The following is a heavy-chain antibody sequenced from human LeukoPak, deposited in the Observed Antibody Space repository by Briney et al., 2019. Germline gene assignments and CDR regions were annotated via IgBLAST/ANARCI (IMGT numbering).Heavy chain of an antibody. CDR3: AKDSKGAKYYDILTGLRLFFDY. Sequence: GSLRLSCAASGFTFSSYAMSWVRQAPGKGLEWVSAISGSGGSTYYADSVKGRFTISRDNSRNTLYLQMNSLRAEDTAVYYCAKDSKGAKYYDILTGLRLFFDYWGQGTLVTVSS. CDR2: ISGSGGST. D-gene: IGHD3-9*01. CDR1: GFTFSSYA. J-gene: IGHJ4*02. V-gene: IGHV3-23*01.